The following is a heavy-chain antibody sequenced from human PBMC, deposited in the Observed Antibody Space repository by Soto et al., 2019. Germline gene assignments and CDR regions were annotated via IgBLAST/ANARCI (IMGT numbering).Heavy chain of an antibody. CDR2: ITGGGDYT. CDR1: GFTFGDFA. J-gene: IGHJ2*01. D-gene: IGHD1-26*01. Sequence: VQLLESGGDLVQPGGSLRLSCAASGFTFGDFAMNWVRQAPGKGLEWVSGITGGGDYTFYADSVKVRFTISRVQSKNTVYLQMNSLRAEDTALYYCVTTIDGTTTTGAYWYFDLWGRGTLVTVYS. V-gene: IGHV3-23*01. CDR3: VTTIDGTTTTGAYWYFDL.